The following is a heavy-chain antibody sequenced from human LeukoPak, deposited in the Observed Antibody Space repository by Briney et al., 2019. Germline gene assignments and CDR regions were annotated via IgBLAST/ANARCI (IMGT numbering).Heavy chain of an antibody. J-gene: IGHJ4*02. V-gene: IGHV3-23*01. D-gene: IGHD1-26*01. CDR3: AKKWGVGTTTLDYFDY. Sequence: GGSLRLSCAASGFTFSSYAMTWVRQAPGKGLEWVSAISTSGDSTYYADSVRGRFTISRDNSKNTLYLQMNSLTDEDTAVYYCAKKWGVGTTTLDYFDYWGQGTLVTVSS. CDR1: GFTFSSYA. CDR2: ISTSGDST.